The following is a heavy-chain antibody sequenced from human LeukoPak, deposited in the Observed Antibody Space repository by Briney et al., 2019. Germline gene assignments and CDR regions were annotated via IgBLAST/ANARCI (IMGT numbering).Heavy chain of an antibody. V-gene: IGHV3-7*01. CDR1: GFTFSNYW. Sequence: GGSLRLSCAASGFTFSNYWMSWVRQAPGKGLEWVAKIKQDGSERNYVDSVKGRFAISRDNAKNSLYLQMNSLRAEDTAVYYCARDHYGSGNYYSFFDYWGQGTLVTVSS. D-gene: IGHD3-10*01. CDR3: ARDHYGSGNYYSFFDY. J-gene: IGHJ4*02. CDR2: IKQDGSER.